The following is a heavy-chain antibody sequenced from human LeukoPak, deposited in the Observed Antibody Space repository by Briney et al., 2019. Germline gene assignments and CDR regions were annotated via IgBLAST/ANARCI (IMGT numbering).Heavy chain of an antibody. CDR3: GSGPVGTTVP. Sequence: PGGSLRLSCATSGLSFGSYAMASTRQAPGQGLEWVSAISGSGSHANYSESVKGRFTITRDNSKNTLYLQMHSLIAADTAVYYCGSGPVGTTVPWGQGTLVTVSS. CDR1: GLSFGSYA. D-gene: IGHD1-1*01. V-gene: IGHV3-23*01. CDR2: ISGSGSHA. J-gene: IGHJ5*02.